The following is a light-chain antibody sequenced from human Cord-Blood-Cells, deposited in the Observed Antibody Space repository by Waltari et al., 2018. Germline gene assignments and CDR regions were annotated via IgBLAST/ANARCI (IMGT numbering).Light chain of an antibody. V-gene: IGLV2-14*01. Sequence: QSALTQPASVSGSPGQSITISCTGTSSDVGGYNYVSWYQQHPGKAPKLMIYDVSNRHPGVSNRFSGSKSGHTASLTISGLQAEDEADYYCSSYTSSSSVVFGGGTKLTVL. CDR1: SSDVGGYNY. CDR3: SSYTSSSSVV. J-gene: IGLJ2*01. CDR2: DVS.